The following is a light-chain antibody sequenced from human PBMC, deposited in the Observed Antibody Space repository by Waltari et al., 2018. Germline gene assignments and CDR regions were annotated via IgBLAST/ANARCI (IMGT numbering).Light chain of an antibody. J-gene: IGLJ3*02. Sequence: QSALTQPPSASGTPGQRVTIPCSGSASNIGGNLGNWYQQVPGKAPKLLIYRSDQRPSGVPDRFSGSKTGSSASLAISGLQSEDEGDYFCASWDDSLNGHWVFGGGTKVTVL. CDR2: RSD. CDR1: ASNIGGNL. CDR3: ASWDDSLNGHWV. V-gene: IGLV1-44*01.